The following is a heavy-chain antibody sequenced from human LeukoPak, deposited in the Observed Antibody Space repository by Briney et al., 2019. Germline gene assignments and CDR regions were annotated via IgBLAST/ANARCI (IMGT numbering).Heavy chain of an antibody. Sequence: ASVTVSCKASGYTFTSYGISWVRQAPGQGLEWMGWISAYNGNTNYAQKLQGRVTMTTDTSTSTAYMELRSLRSDDTAVYYCAREMEDSGSYFFDYWGQGTLVTVS. V-gene: IGHV1-18*01. J-gene: IGHJ4*02. CDR3: AREMEDSGSYFFDY. CDR1: GYTFTSYG. D-gene: IGHD1-26*01. CDR2: ISAYNGNT.